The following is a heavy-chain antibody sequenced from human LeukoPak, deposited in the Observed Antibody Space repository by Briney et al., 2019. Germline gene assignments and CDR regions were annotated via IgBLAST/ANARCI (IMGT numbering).Heavy chain of an antibody. J-gene: IGHJ4*02. CDR2: ISGDGGRT. V-gene: IGHV3-23*01. Sequence: PGGSLRLSCAASGFTFSNDDMNWVRQASGKGLEWVSGISGDGGRTWYAGSVKGRFTISRDNSKNTLYLQMNSLRAEDTAVYYCAKNPPRAYYYDSSGYYPGYWGQGTLVTVSS. D-gene: IGHD3-22*01. CDR3: AKNPPRAYYYDSSGYYPGY. CDR1: GFTFSNDD.